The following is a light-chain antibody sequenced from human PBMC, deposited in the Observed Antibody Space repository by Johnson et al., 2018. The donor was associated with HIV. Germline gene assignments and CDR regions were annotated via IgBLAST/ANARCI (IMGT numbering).Light chain of an antibody. CDR2: EDN. J-gene: IGLJ1*01. CDR3: GTWNLIQNIEYV. Sequence: QPVLTQPPSVSAAPGQKVTVSCSGSSSNIENNFVSWYQQLPGTAPKLLIYEDNKRPSGIPDRFSGSKSGTSATLGITGLHTGDEADYYCGTWNLIQNIEYVFGTGTTVTVL. V-gene: IGLV1-51*02. CDR1: SSNIENNF.